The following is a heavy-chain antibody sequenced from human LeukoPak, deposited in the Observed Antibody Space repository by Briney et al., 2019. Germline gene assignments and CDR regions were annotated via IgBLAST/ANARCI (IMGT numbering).Heavy chain of an antibody. CDR2: ISAYNGNT. J-gene: IGHJ5*02. CDR3: AREDFAAAGTGWFDP. V-gene: IGHV1-18*04. Sequence: ASVKVSCKASGYTFTGYYMHWVRQAPGQGLEWMGWISAYNGNTNYAQKLQGRVTMTTDTSTSTAYMGLRSLRSDDTAVYYCAREDFAAAGTGWFDPWGQGTLVTVSS. D-gene: IGHD6-13*01. CDR1: GYTFTGYY.